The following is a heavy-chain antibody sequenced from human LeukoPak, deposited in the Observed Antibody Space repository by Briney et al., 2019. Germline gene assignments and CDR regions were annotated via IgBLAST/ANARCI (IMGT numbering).Heavy chain of an antibody. D-gene: IGHD1/OR15-1a*01. J-gene: IGHJ4*02. CDR3: ARRRTGTYYFDY. V-gene: IGHV5-51*01. CDR1: GYSFTSYW. Sequence: GESLKISCEGSGYSFTSYWIGWLRQMPGKGLEWMGIIYPADSDTRYSPSFQGQVTISADKSISTAYLQWNSLKASDTAMYYCARRRTGTYYFDYWGQGTLVTVPS. CDR2: IYPADSDT.